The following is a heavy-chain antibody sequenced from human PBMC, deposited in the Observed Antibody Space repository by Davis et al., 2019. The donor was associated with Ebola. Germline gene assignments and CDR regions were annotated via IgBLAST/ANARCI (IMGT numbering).Heavy chain of an antibody. CDR2: INHSGST. CDR3: ARRPRGGVVVFDP. CDR1: GGSFSGYY. D-gene: IGHD2-15*01. J-gene: IGHJ5*02. V-gene: IGHV4-34*01. Sequence: SETLSLTCAVYGGSFSGYYWSWIRQPPGKGLEWIGEINHSGSTNYNPSLKSRVTISVDTSKNQFSLKLSSVTAADTAVYYCARRPRGGVVVFDPWGQGTLVTVSS.